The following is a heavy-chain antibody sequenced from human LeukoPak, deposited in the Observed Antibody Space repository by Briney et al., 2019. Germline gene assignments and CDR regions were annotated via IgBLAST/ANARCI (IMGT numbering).Heavy chain of an antibody. Sequence: PGRSLRLSCAASGFIFSSYGIHWVRQAPGKGLEWAALIWYDGSNKYYADSVRGRFTISRDNSKNTVYLQLDSLRAEDTAVYYCARRATDSPYAFDIWGQGTMVTVSS. CDR3: ARRATDSPYAFDI. CDR1: GFIFSSYG. V-gene: IGHV3-33*01. CDR2: IWYDGSNK. J-gene: IGHJ3*02. D-gene: IGHD1-26*01.